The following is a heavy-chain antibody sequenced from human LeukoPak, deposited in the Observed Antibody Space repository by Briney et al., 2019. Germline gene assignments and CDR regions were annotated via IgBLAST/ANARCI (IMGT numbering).Heavy chain of an antibody. J-gene: IGHJ5*02. V-gene: IGHV1-18*01. Sequence: ASVTVSCKASDYTFTNYGTSWVRQAPGQGLEWMGWINPYNGNTRYAENLQGRVTMTTDISTSTAYMELRSLRSDDTAIYYCARDFTPPHCTTPNCPRGGWFDPWGQGTLVTVSS. CDR1: DYTFTNYG. D-gene: IGHD2-8*01. CDR3: ARDFTPPHCTTPNCPRGGWFDP. CDR2: INPYNGNT.